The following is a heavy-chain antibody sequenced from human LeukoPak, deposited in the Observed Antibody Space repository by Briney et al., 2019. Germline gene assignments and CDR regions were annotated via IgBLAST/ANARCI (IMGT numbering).Heavy chain of an antibody. CDR3: ARMVLWFGEPPGWFDP. D-gene: IGHD3-10*01. CDR2: INPSGGST. V-gene: IGHV1-46*01. J-gene: IGHJ5*02. Sequence: GASVKVSCKASGYTFTSYYMHWVRQAPGQGLEWMGIINPSGGSTSYAQKFQGRVTMTRDTSTSTVYMELSSLRSEDTAVYYCARMVLWFGEPPGWFDPWGQGTLVTVSS. CDR1: GYTFTSYY.